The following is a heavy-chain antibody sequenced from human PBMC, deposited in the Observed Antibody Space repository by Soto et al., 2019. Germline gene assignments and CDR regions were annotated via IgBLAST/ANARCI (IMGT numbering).Heavy chain of an antibody. CDR1: GFTFSSYA. CDR3: AKNPGYYYDSTGYHFDY. CDR2: ISGSGGST. J-gene: IGHJ4*02. Sequence: PGGSLRLSCAASGFTFSSYAMSWVRQAPGKGLEWVSGISGSGGSTYYADSVKGRFTISRDNSKNTLYLQMNSLRAEDTAVYYYAKNPGYYYDSTGYHFDYWGQGTLVTVPQ. V-gene: IGHV3-23*01. D-gene: IGHD3-22*01.